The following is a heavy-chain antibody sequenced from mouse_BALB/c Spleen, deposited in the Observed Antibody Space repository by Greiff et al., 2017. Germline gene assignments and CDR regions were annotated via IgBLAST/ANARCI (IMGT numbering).Heavy chain of an antibody. J-gene: IGHJ3*01. V-gene: IGHV3-2*02. D-gene: IGHD1-1*01. CDR2: ISYSGST. CDR1: GYSITSDYA. CDR3: ARDYGSSWGFAY. Sequence: EVMLVESGPGLVKPSQSLSLTCTVTGYSITSDYAWNWIRQFPGNKLEWMGYISYSGSTSYNPSLKSRISITRDTSKNQFFLQLNSVTTEDTATYYCARDYGSSWGFAYWGQGTLVTVSA.